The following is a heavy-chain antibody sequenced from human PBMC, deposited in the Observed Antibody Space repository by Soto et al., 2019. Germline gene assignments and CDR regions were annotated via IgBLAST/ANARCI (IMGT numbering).Heavy chain of an antibody. CDR3: ARLNIDYGMDV. D-gene: IGHD3-16*02. V-gene: IGHV3-21*01. J-gene: IGHJ6*02. CDR2: ISSSSSYI. Sequence: EVQLVESGGGLVKPGGSLRLSCAASGFTFSSYSMNWVRQAPGKGLEWVSSISSSSSYIYYADSVKGRFTISRDNAKNALYLQMNSLRAEDTAVYYCARLNIDYGMDVWGQGTTVTVSS. CDR1: GFTFSSYS.